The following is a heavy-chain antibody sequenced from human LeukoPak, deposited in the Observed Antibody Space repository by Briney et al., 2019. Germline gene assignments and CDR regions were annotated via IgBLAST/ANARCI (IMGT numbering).Heavy chain of an antibody. CDR3: ARDRYGDYAFDS. V-gene: IGHV3-23*01. J-gene: IGHJ4*02. D-gene: IGHD4-17*01. CDR1: GFTFSSYA. CDR2: ISGSGGST. Sequence: PGGSLRLSCAASGFTFSSYAMSWVRQAPGKGLEWVSAISGSGGSTYYADSLKGRFTISRDNAKNSLYLQMNSLRAEDTAVYYCARDRYGDYAFDSWGQGTLVTVSS.